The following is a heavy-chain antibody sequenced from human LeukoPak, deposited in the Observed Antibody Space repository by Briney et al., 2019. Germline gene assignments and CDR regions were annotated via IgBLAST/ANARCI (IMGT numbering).Heavy chain of an antibody. V-gene: IGHV4-34*01. D-gene: IGHD5-18*01. CDR3: ARGGYSYDFDY. CDR1: GGSLSGYY. CDR2: IYHSGST. Sequence: SETLSLTCAVSGGSLSGYYWTWIRQPPGKGLEWIGEIYHSGSTNYNPSLKSRVTISVDKSKNQFSLKLSSVTAADTAVYYCARGGYSYDFDYWGQGTLVTVSS. J-gene: IGHJ4*02.